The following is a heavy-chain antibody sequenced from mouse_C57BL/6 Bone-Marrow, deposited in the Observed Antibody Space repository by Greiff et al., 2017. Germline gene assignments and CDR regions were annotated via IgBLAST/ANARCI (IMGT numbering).Heavy chain of an antibody. CDR1: GYTFTSYW. J-gene: IGHJ3*01. D-gene: IGHD4-1*01. CDR2: IDPSDSYT. Sequence: QVQLQQPGAELVKPGASVKLSCKASGYTFTSYWMQWVKQRPGQGLEWIGEIDPSDSYTNYNQKFKGKATLTVDTSSSTAYMQLSSLTSEDSAVYYGARSGANWDAYWGQGTLVTVSA. V-gene: IGHV1-50*01. CDR3: ARSGANWDAY.